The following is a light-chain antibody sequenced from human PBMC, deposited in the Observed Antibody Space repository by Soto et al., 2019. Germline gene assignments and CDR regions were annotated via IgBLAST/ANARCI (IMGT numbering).Light chain of an antibody. J-gene: IGKJ4*01. CDR1: QSVSTF. Sequence: EIVLTHSPATLSLSPGERATLSCRAPQSVSTFLAWYQQKPGQAPRLLIYDASKRATGIPTRFSGSGSGTDFTLTISSLEPDDFAVYYCQQRINWPLTFGGGTKVEIK. CDR3: QQRINWPLT. V-gene: IGKV3-11*01. CDR2: DAS.